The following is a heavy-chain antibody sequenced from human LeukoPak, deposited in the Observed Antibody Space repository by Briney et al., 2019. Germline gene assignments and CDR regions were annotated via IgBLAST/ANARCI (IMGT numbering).Heavy chain of an antibody. Sequence: GGSLRLSCAASGFALSCYGMHWVRQAPGKGLEWVAFIRYDGSNKYYADSVKGRFTISRDNSKNTLYLQMNSLRAEDTAVYYCAKDRGLYSSSLYFDYWGQGTLVTVSS. V-gene: IGHV3-30*02. CDR2: IRYDGSNK. CDR1: GFALSCYG. J-gene: IGHJ4*02. CDR3: AKDRGLYSSSLYFDY. D-gene: IGHD6-13*01.